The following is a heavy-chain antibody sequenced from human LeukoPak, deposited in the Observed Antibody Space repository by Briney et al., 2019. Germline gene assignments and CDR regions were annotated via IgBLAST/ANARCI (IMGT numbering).Heavy chain of an antibody. V-gene: IGHV3-48*03. CDR3: AELGITMIGGV. CDR2: ISSSGSTI. Sequence: PGGSLKLSCAASGFTFSSYEMNWVRQAPGKGLEWVSYISSSGSTIYYADSVKGRFTISRDNAKNSLYLQMNSLRAEDAAVYYCAELGITMIGGVWGKGTTVTISS. CDR1: GFTFSSYE. D-gene: IGHD3-10*02. J-gene: IGHJ6*04.